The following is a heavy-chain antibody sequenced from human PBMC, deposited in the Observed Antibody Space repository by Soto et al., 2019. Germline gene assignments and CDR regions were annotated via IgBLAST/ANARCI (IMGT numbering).Heavy chain of an antibody. CDR2: IIPILGIA. V-gene: IGHV1-69*02. Sequence: QVQLVQSGAEVKKPGSSVKVSCKASGGTFSSYTISWVRQAPGQGLEWMGRIIPILGIANYAQKFQGRVTITEDKSTSTAYMELSSLRSEDTAVYYCARAGYYYDSSGYSDNWFDPWGQGTLVTVSS. CDR3: ARAGYYYDSSGYSDNWFDP. J-gene: IGHJ5*02. D-gene: IGHD3-22*01. CDR1: GGTFSSYT.